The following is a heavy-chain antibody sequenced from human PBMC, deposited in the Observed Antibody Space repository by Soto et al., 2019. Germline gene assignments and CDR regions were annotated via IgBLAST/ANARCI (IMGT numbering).Heavy chain of an antibody. V-gene: IGHV1-69*13. J-gene: IGHJ6*02. CDR1: GGTFRSYS. D-gene: IGHD3-22*01. CDR3: ARPDEGGYSSNHHYYYALDV. Sequence: SVNVSCKSSGGTFRSYSISWGRQAPGQGLEWMGGIIPIFDITNYAQKFQGRVTITADESTSTAYMELSSLGSDDTAVYYCARPDEGGYSSNHHYYYALDVWGQGTTVTVSS. CDR2: IIPIFDIT.